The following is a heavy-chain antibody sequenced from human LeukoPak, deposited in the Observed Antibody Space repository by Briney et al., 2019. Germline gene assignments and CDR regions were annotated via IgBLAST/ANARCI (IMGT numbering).Heavy chain of an antibody. CDR3: AKAPYQYASGSPNWFDP. CDR2: IGGSGHST. J-gene: IGHJ5*02. V-gene: IGHV3-23*01. Sequence: GGSLRLSCVASRFTFSSYAMNWVRQAPGKGLEWVSGIGGSGHSTYYTDSVKGRFTISRDNFKNPLYLQMNSLRADDTAVYYCAKAPYQYASGSPNWFDPWGQGTLVTVSS. D-gene: IGHD3-10*01. CDR1: RFTFSSYA.